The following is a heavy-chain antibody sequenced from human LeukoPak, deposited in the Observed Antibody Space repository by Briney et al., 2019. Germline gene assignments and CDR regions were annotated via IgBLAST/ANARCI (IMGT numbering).Heavy chain of an antibody. Sequence: GGSLRLSCAASGFTFDDYAMHWVRQAPGKGLVWVSRINSDGSSTSYADSVKGRFTISRDNAKNTLYLQMNSLRAEDTAVYYCARTSSGWYVLDYWGQGTLVTVSS. CDR1: GFTFDDYA. J-gene: IGHJ4*02. V-gene: IGHV3-74*01. CDR3: ARTSSGWYVLDY. D-gene: IGHD6-19*01. CDR2: INSDGSST.